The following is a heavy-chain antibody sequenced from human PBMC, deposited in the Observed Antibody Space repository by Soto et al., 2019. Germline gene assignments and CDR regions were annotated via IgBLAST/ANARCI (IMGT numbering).Heavy chain of an antibody. V-gene: IGHV4-59*08. Sequence: PSETLSLTCTVSGGSISSYYWNWIRQPPGKGLEWIGYIYYSGSTNYNPSLKSRVTISIDMSKNQFSLKLSSVTAADTAVYYCGAMVRGVMRYDYWGRGTLVTVSS. CDR1: GGSISSYY. CDR3: GAMVRGVMRYDY. CDR2: IYYSGST. J-gene: IGHJ4*02. D-gene: IGHD3-10*01.